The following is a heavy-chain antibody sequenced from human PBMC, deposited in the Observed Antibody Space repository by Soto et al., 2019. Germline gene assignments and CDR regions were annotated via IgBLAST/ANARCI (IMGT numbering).Heavy chain of an antibody. CDR2: INPNSGGT. CDR1: GYTFTGYY. CDR3: ARDSAAQANYYYGMDV. Sequence: QVQLVQSGAEVKKPGASVKVSCKASGYTFTGYYMHWVRQAPGQGLEWMGWINPNSGGTNYAQKFQGWVTMTRDTSISRAYMELSRLRSDDTAVYYCARDSAAQANYYYGMDVWGQGTTVTVSS. V-gene: IGHV1-2*04. D-gene: IGHD6-6*01. J-gene: IGHJ6*02.